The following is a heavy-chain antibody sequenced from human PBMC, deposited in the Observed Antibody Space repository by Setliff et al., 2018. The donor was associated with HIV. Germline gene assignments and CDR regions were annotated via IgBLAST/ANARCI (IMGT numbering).Heavy chain of an antibody. CDR2: IYVGGSV. Sequence: SETLSLTCTVSGGSMNSDSYSWTWLRQPAGKGPELIGHIYVGGSVIYNPSLASRMTISMVPSKNQFSLDLSSVTAADTAKYYCARAKTIGVSAVFFDPWGQGRPVTVYS. CDR3: ARAKTIGVSAVFFDP. J-gene: IGHJ5*02. V-gene: IGHV4-61*09. CDR1: GGSMNSDSYS. D-gene: IGHD3-3*01.